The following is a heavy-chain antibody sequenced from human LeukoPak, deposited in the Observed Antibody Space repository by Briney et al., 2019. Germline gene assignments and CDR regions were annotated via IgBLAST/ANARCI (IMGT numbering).Heavy chain of an antibody. D-gene: IGHD3-9*01. V-gene: IGHV3-21*01. CDR1: GFTFSSYS. Sequence: GGSLRLSCAASGFTFSSYSMNWVRQAPGKGLEWVSSISSSSSYIYYADSVKGRFTISRDNAKNSLYLQMNSLRAEDTAVYYCARGGSHYDILTGYFHYYYMDVWGKGTTVTISS. CDR3: ARGGSHYDILTGYFHYYYMDV. CDR2: ISSSSSYI. J-gene: IGHJ6*03.